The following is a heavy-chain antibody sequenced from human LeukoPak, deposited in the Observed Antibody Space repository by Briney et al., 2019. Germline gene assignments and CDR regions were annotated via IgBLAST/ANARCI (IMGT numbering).Heavy chain of an antibody. CDR1: GGTFSSYA. V-gene: IGHV1-69*01. J-gene: IGHJ4*02. D-gene: IGHD4-23*01. CDR2: IIPIFGTA. CDR3: ARDLDYGGNSDFDY. Sequence: GSSVRVSCKASGGTFSSYAISWVRQAPGQGLEWMGGIIPIFGTANYAQKFQGRVTITADESTSTAYMELSSLRSEDTAVYYCARDLDYGGNSDFDYWGQGTLVTVSS.